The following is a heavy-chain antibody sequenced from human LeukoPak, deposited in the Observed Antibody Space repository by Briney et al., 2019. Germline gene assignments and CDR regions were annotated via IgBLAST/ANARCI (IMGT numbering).Heavy chain of an antibody. CDR3: ARVITMVRGVIIGFLGRRGYYCMDV. Sequence: ASVKVSCKASGYTFTSYDINWVRQATGQGLEWMGWMNPNSGNTGYAQRFQGRVTMTRNTSISTAYMELSSLRSEDTAVYYCARVITMVRGVIIGFLGRRGYYCMDVWGKGSTVTVSS. CDR1: GYTFTSYD. D-gene: IGHD3-10*01. CDR2: MNPNSGNT. V-gene: IGHV1-8*01. J-gene: IGHJ6*03.